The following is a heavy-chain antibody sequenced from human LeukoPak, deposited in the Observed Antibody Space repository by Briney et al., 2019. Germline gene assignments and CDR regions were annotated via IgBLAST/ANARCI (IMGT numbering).Heavy chain of an antibody. V-gene: IGHV3-33*01. D-gene: IGHD6-13*01. J-gene: IGHJ4*02. CDR1: GFTFSSYG. CDR3: ARGRPVPGIAAAGSGPLDY. CDR2: IWYDGSNK. Sequence: PGRSLRLSCAASGFTFSSYGMHWVRQAPGKGLEWVAVIWYDGSNKYYADSVKGRFTISRDNSKNTLYLQMNSLRAEDTAVYYCARGRPVPGIAAAGSGPLDYWGQGTLVTVSS.